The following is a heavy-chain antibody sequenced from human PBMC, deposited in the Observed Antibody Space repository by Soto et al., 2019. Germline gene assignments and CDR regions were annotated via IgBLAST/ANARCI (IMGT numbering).Heavy chain of an antibody. Sequence: PGGSLRLSCAASGFTFSNAWINWVRQAPGKGLEWVGRIKSKTDGGTPDYAAPVKGGFAISRDDSKNMVYLQMNSLRAEDTAVYYCAKASDYGGNFDYWGQGTLVTVSS. CDR3: AKASDYGGNFDY. CDR2: IKSKTDGGTP. V-gene: IGHV3-15*07. CDR1: GFTFSNAW. D-gene: IGHD4-17*01. J-gene: IGHJ4*02.